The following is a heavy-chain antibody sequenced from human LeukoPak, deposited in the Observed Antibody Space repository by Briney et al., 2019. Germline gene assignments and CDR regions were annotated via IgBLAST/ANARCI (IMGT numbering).Heavy chain of an antibody. CDR3: ARDPLVGAFDI. V-gene: IGHV1-18*04. D-gene: IGHD2-8*02. Sequence: ASVKVSCKASGYTFTGYYMHWVRPAPGQGLEWMGWISAYNGNTNYAQKLQGRVTMTTDTSTSTAYMELRSLRSDDTAVYYCARDPLVGAFDIWGQGTMVTVSS. CDR2: ISAYNGNT. J-gene: IGHJ3*02. CDR1: GYTFTGYY.